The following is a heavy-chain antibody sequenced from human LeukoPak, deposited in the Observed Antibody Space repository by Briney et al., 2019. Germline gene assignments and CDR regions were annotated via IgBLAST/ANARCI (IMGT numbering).Heavy chain of an antibody. J-gene: IGHJ4*02. CDR1: GDSVSSNSAA. CDR2: TYYRSKWYN. Sequence: SQTLSLTCAISGDSVSSNSAAWNWIRQSPSRGLEWLGRTYYRSKWYNDYAVSVKSRITINPDTSKNQFSLKLGSVTAADTAVYYCARHGRDGYKNDYWGQGTLVTVSS. CDR3: ARHGRDGYKNDY. V-gene: IGHV6-1*01. D-gene: IGHD5-24*01.